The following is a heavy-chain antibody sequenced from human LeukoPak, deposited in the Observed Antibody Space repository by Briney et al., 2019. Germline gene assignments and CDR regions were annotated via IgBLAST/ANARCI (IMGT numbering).Heavy chain of an antibody. J-gene: IGHJ4*02. CDR2: ISYDGSNK. D-gene: IGHD2-2*01. V-gene: IGHV3-30-3*01. CDR1: GFALSAYW. Sequence: GGSLRLSCAASGFALSAYWMNWVRQAPGKGLEWVAVISYDGSNKYYADSVKGRFTISRDISKNTLYLQMNSLRAEDTAVYYCARWGPCSSTSCYGFDYWGQGTLVTVSS. CDR3: ARWGPCSSTSCYGFDY.